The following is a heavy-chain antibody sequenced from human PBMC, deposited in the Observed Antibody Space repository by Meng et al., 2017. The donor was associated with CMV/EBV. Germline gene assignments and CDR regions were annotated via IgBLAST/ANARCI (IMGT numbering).Heavy chain of an antibody. Sequence: SETLSLTCTVSGGSISSYYWSWIRQPPGKGLEWIGYIYYSGSTNYNPSLKSRVTISVDTSKNQFSLKLSSVTAADTAVYYCARDRGDYDFWSGYSPSLLFDYWGQGTLVTVSS. CDR3: ARDRGDYDFWSGYSPSLLFDY. CDR2: IYYSGST. D-gene: IGHD3-3*01. CDR1: GGSISSYY. J-gene: IGHJ4*02. V-gene: IGHV4-59*01.